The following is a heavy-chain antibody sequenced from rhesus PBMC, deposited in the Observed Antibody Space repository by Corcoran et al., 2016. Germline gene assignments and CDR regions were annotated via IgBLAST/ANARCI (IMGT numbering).Heavy chain of an antibody. Sequence: QVQLQESGPGLVKPSENLSLTCAVSGYSISSGDNWSLIRKPPGKGLEWIGYITYCGSTSYNPSLNRRVTISRDTSKNQFSLKLSAVTAADTAVYYCARELAAGPEVVWGRGVLVTVSS. D-gene: IGHD6-13*01. CDR2: ITYCGST. CDR3: ARELAAGPEVV. V-gene: IGHV4-122*02. CDR1: GYSISSGDN. J-gene: IGHJ5-2*02.